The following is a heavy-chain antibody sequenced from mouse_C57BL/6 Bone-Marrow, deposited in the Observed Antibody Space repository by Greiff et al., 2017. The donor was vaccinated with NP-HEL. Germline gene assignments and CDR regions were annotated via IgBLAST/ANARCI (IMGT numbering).Heavy chain of an antibody. CDR2: ISSGGSYT. D-gene: IGHD2-4*01. V-gene: IGHV5-6*01. CDR1: GFTFSSYG. CDR3: ASPYDYDVAWFAY. Sequence: VQLKESGGDLVKPGGSLKLSCAASGFTFSSYGMSWVRQTPDKRLEWVATISSGGSYTYYPDSVKGRFTISRDNAKNTLYLQMSSLKSEDTAMYYCASPYDYDVAWFAYWDQGTLVTVSA. J-gene: IGHJ3*01.